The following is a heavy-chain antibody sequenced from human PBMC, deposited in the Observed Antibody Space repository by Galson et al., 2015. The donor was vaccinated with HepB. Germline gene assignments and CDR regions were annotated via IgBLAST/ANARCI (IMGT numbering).Heavy chain of an antibody. V-gene: IGHV4-4*02. CDR3: ARFREGGGWLDY. Sequence: LSLTCAVSGGSISSNNWWSWVRQSPGKGLECIGEIYHGGSTSYNPSLKSRVTISVDKSKNQFALKLSSVTAADTAVYYCARFREGGGWLDYWGQGILVTVSS. CDR1: GGSISSNNW. CDR2: IYHGGST. D-gene: IGHD6-19*01. J-gene: IGHJ4*02.